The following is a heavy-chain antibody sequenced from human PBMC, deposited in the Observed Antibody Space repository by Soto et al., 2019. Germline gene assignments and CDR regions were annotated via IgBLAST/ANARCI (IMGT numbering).Heavy chain of an antibody. J-gene: IGHJ5*02. CDR2: ISSSSSTI. Sequence: GGSLRLSCAASGFTFSSYSMNWVRQAPGKELERVSYISSSSSTIYYADTVKGRFTITRDNAKNSLYLQMNSLRDEDTAVYYCARGDPYSSGWYSWFDPWGQGTLVTVS. D-gene: IGHD6-19*01. CDR3: ARGDPYSSGWYSWFDP. V-gene: IGHV3-48*02. CDR1: GFTFSSYS.